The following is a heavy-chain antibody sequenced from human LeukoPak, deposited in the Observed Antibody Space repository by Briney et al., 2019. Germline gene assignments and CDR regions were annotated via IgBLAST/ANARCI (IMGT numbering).Heavy chain of an antibody. D-gene: IGHD3-16*02. CDR2: IYYSGST. J-gene: IGHJ5*02. Sequence: PSETLSLTCTVSRGSISSSSYYWGWIRQPPGKGLEWIGSIYYSGSTYYNPSLKSRVTISVDTSRNQFSLTLSSVTAADTAVYYCARHLGITFGGVIVEDNWFDPWGQGTLVTVSS. CDR1: RGSISSSSYY. CDR3: ARHLGITFGGVIVEDNWFDP. V-gene: IGHV4-39*01.